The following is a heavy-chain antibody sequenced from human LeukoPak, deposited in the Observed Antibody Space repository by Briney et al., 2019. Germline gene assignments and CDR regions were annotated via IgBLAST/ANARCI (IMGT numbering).Heavy chain of an antibody. V-gene: IGHV1-8*03. J-gene: IGHJ3*02. CDR2: MNPNSGNT. CDR1: GGTFSSYA. Sequence: GASVKVSCKASGGTFSSYAINWVRQAPGQGLEWMGWMNPNSGNTGYAQKFQGRVTITMNTSISTAYMELSSLRSEDTAVYYCARGTNYYDSSGYPVYAFDIWGQGTMVTVSS. D-gene: IGHD3-22*01. CDR3: ARGTNYYDSSGYPVYAFDI.